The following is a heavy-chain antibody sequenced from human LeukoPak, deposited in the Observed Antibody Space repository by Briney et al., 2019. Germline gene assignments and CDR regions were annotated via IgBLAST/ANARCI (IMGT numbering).Heavy chain of an antibody. CDR3: ARAIPPYIVATMPFDY. D-gene: IGHD5-12*01. J-gene: IGHJ4*02. CDR2: INAGNGNT. CDR1: GYTLTSYA. Sequence: ASVKVSCKASGYTLTSYAMHWVRQAPGQRLEWMGWINAGNGNTKYSQKFQGRVTITRDTSASTAYMELSSLRSEDTAVYYCARAIPPYIVATMPFDYWGQGTLVTVSS. V-gene: IGHV1-3*01.